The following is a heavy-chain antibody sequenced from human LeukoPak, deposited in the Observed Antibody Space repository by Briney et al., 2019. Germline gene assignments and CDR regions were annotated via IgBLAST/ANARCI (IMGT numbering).Heavy chain of an antibody. J-gene: IGHJ6*02. Sequence: ASVKVSCKASGGTFSSYAISWVRQAPGQGLEWMGGIIPIFGTANYAQKFQGRVTITTDESTSTAYMELSSLRSEDTAVYYCVSVGDYDAMDVWGQGTTVIVSS. V-gene: IGHV1-69*05. CDR1: GGTFSSYA. D-gene: IGHD3-16*01. CDR2: IIPIFGTA. CDR3: VSVGDYDAMDV.